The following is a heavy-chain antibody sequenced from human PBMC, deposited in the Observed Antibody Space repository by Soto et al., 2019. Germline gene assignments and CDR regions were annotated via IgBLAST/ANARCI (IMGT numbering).Heavy chain of an antibody. CDR1: GFTFSSYA. D-gene: IGHD1-20*01. J-gene: IGHJ6*02. Sequence: GGSLRLSCAASGFTFSSYAMSWVRQAPGKGLEWVSAISGSGGSTYYADSVKGRFTISRDNSKNTLYLQMNSLRAEDTAVYYCASYRYNWNDLGYSYYYYGMDVWGQGTTVTVSS. V-gene: IGHV3-23*01. CDR2: ISGSGGST. CDR3: ASYRYNWNDLGYSYYYYGMDV.